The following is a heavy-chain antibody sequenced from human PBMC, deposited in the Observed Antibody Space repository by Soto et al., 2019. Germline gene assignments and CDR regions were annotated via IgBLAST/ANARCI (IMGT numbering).Heavy chain of an antibody. CDR1: GGTFSSYA. Sequence: QVQLVQSGAEVKKPGSSVKVSCKASGGTFSSYAISWVRQAPGQGLEWMGGIIPIFGTANYAQKFQGRVTITADESTSTAYRELGSLRAEDTAVYYCARDMVVATKRYYYYGMDVWGQGTTVTVSS. J-gene: IGHJ6*02. CDR3: ARDMVVATKRYYYYGMDV. D-gene: IGHD5-12*01. V-gene: IGHV1-69*01. CDR2: IIPIFGTA.